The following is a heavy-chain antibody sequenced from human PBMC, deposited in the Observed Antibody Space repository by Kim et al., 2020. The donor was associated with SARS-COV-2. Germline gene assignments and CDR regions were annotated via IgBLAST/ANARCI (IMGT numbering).Heavy chain of an antibody. V-gene: IGHV4-34*01. Sequence: KSRVTISVDTSKNQFSLKLSSVTAADTAVYYCARGLRYYGSGSSKYGMDVWGQGTTVTVSS. J-gene: IGHJ6*02. CDR3: ARGLRYYGSGSSKYGMDV. D-gene: IGHD3-10*01.